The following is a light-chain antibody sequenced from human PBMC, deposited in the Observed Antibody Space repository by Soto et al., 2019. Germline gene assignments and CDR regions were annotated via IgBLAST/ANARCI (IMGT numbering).Light chain of an antibody. J-gene: IGLJ2*01. CDR2: VVS. CDR1: SSDIGLYNY. Sequence: QSALAQPASVSGSPGQSITISCTRTSSDIGLYNYVSWYQQHPGKAPKLIIYVVSSRPSGISNRFSASKSGNTASLTISGLQAEDEADYYCASYARGSTLVVFGGGTQLTV. CDR3: ASYARGSTLVV. V-gene: IGLV2-14*01.